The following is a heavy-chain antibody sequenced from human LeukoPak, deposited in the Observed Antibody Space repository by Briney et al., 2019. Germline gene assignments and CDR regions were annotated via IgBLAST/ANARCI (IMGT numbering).Heavy chain of an antibody. CDR1: GFTFSGSA. Sequence: PGGSLRLSCAASGFTFSGSAMHWVRQASGKGLEWVGRIRSEANSYATAYAASVKGRFTISRDNSKNTAYLQMNSLKTEDTAVYYCTSQRDGYNYDGGYWGQGTLVTVSS. J-gene: IGHJ4*02. CDR2: IRSEANSYAT. V-gene: IGHV3-73*01. D-gene: IGHD5-24*01. CDR3: TSQRDGYNYDGGY.